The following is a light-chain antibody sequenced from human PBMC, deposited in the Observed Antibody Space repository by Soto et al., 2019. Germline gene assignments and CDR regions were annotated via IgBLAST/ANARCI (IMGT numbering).Light chain of an antibody. CDR2: DVT. CDR1: SSDVGGYYF. J-gene: IGLJ1*01. Sequence: QSALTQPRSVSGSPGQSVTISCTVTSSDVGGYYFVSWYQQHPGKAPKLMIYDVTKRPSGVPDRFSGSKSGNTASLTISGLQAEDEADYYCCSYAGSFNYVFGTGTKVTLL. CDR3: CSYAGSFNYV. V-gene: IGLV2-11*01.